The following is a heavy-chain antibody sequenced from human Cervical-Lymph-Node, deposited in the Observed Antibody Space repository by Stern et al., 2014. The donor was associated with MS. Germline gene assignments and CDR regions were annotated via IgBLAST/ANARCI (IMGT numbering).Heavy chain of an antibody. V-gene: IGHV3-30*19. CDR2: IGYDGSNA. CDR3: ARAGFGLWTGNPPCYYYGMDV. D-gene: IGHD3/OR15-3a*01. CDR1: EFTFSTFG. Sequence: VKLVESGGGVVQPGRSLRLSCAASEFTFSTFGMHWVRQAPGKGLQWVAVIGYDGSNAYYADSVKGRFTISRDNLKNTLYLQMNSLRAEDTAVYYCARAGFGLWTGNPPCYYYGMDVWGQGTTVTVSS. J-gene: IGHJ6*02.